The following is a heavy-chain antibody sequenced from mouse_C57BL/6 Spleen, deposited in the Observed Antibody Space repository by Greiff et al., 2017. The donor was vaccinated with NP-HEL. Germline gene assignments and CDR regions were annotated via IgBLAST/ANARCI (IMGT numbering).Heavy chain of an antibody. V-gene: IGHV5-16*01. Sequence: VQLKESEGGLVQPGSSMKLSCTASGFTFSDYYMAWVRQVPEKGLEWVANINYDGSSTYYLDSLKSRFIISRDNAKNILYLQMSSLKSEDTATYYCARDPGGYYWYFDVWGTGTTVTVSS. CDR2: INYDGSST. CDR3: ARDPGGYYWYFDV. D-gene: IGHD2-2*01. CDR1: GFTFSDYY. J-gene: IGHJ1*03.